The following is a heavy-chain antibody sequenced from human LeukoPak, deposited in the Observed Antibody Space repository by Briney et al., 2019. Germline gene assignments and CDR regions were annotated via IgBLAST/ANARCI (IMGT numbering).Heavy chain of an antibody. CDR3: ARGYYDSSGYPTGAFDI. CDR2: ISGSGGST. Sequence: GGSLRLSCAASGFTFSSYAMSWVRQAPGKGLEWVSAISGSGGSTYYADSVKGRFTISRDNAKNSLYLQMNSLRAEDTAVYYCARGYYDSSGYPTGAFDIWGQGTMVTVSS. CDR1: GFTFSSYA. D-gene: IGHD3-22*01. V-gene: IGHV3-23*01. J-gene: IGHJ3*02.